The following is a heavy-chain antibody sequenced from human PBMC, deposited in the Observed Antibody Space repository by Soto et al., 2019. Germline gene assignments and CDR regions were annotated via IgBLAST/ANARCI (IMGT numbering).Heavy chain of an antibody. J-gene: IGHJ6*02. CDR2: ISYDGSNK. CDR1: GFTFSSYG. V-gene: IGHV3-30*18. CDR3: AKDGGYRYGYLHYYGMDV. D-gene: IGHD5-18*01. Sequence: QVQLVESGGGVVQPGRSLRLSCAASGFTFSSYGMHWVRQAPGKGLEWVAVISYDGSNKYYADSVKGRFTISRDNSKNTLYLQMNRLRAEDTAVYYCAKDGGYRYGYLHYYGMDVWGQGTTVTVSS.